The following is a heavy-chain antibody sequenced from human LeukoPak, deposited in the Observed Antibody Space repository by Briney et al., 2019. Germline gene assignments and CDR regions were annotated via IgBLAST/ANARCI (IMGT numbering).Heavy chain of an antibody. J-gene: IGHJ6*03. Sequence: GGSLRLSCAASGFTFSSYGMHWVRQAPGKGLEWVAFIRYDGSNKYYADSVKGRFTISRDNSKNTLYLQMDSLRAEDTAVYYCAKEIRDDSSYYYYYMDVWGKGTTVTVSS. CDR1: GFTFSSYG. V-gene: IGHV3-30*02. CDR3: AKEIRDDSSYYYYYMDV. CDR2: IRYDGSNK. D-gene: IGHD1-1*01.